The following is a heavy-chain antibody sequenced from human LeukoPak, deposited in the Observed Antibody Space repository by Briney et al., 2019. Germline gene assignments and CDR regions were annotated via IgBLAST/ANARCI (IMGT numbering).Heavy chain of an antibody. CDR2: ISAYNGNT. D-gene: IGHD3-16*01. V-gene: IGHV1-18*01. CDR3: AREWRARLSSRPFDY. Sequence: ASVKVSCKASGYTFTSYGISWVRQAPGQGLEWMGWISAYNGNTNYAQKLQGRVTMTTDTSTSTAYMELRSLRSDDTAVYYCAREWRARLSSRPFDYWGQGTLVTVSS. J-gene: IGHJ4*02. CDR1: GYTFTSYG.